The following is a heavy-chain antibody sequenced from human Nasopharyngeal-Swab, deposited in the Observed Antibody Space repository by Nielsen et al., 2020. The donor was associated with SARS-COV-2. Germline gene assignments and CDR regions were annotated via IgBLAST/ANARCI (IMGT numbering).Heavy chain of an antibody. J-gene: IGHJ4*02. CDR3: ANLPSVVTPFDY. Sequence: GESLKISCAASGFTFSSYAMGWVRQAPGKGLEWVSAISGSGGSTYYADSVKGRFTISRDNSKNTLYLQMNSLRAEDTAVYYCANLPSVVTPFDYWGQGTLVTVSS. V-gene: IGHV3-23*01. CDR1: GFTFSSYA. D-gene: IGHD4-23*01. CDR2: ISGSGGST.